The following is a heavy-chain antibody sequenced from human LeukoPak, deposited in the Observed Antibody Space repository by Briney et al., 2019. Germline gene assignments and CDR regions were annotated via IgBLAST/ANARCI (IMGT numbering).Heavy chain of an antibody. Sequence: PGGSLRLSCAASGFTFSSYAMSWVRQAPGKGLEWVSAISGSGGSTYYADSVKGRFTISRDNSKNTLYLQMNSLRAEDTAVYYCARDEGYCSSTSCYVYGMDVWGQGTTVTVSS. CDR2: ISGSGGST. CDR3: ARDEGYCSSTSCYVYGMDV. D-gene: IGHD2-2*01. CDR1: GFTFSSYA. V-gene: IGHV3-23*01. J-gene: IGHJ6*02.